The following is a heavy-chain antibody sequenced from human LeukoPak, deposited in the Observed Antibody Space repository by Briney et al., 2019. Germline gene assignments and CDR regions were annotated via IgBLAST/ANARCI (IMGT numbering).Heavy chain of an antibody. Sequence: GESLKISFKGSGSSFTSYWISWVRPMPGKGLEWMGRLDPSDSYTNYRPSFEGHVTISADKSISTAYLQWSSLKASVIATYYCARHYGAAGDFDYWGQGTLVTVSS. J-gene: IGHJ4*02. CDR2: LDPSDSYT. CDR3: ARHYGAAGDFDY. D-gene: IGHD6-13*01. V-gene: IGHV5-10-1*01. CDR1: GSSFTSYW.